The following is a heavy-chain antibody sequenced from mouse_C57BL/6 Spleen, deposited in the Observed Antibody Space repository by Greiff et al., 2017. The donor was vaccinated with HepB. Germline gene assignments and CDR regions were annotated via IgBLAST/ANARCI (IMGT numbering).Heavy chain of an antibody. J-gene: IGHJ4*01. V-gene: IGHV1-82*01. CDR3: ARSIPYYGRAYYAMDY. Sequence: QVQLQQSGPELVKPGASVKISCKASGYAFSSSWMNWVKQRPGKGLEWIGRIYPGDGDTNYNGKFKGKATLTADKSSSTAYMQLSSLTSEDSAVYFCARSIPYYGRAYYAMDYWGQGTSVTVSS. CDR1: GYAFSSSW. CDR2: IYPGDGDT. D-gene: IGHD1-1*01.